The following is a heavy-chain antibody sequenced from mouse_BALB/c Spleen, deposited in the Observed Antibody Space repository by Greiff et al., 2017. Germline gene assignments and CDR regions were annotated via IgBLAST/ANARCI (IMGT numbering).Heavy chain of an antibody. CDR1: GFTFSDYY. CDR2: ISDGGSYT. CDR3: AREGVRRSWFAY. Sequence: EVKVVESGGGLVKPGGSLKLSCAASGFTFSDYYMYWVRQTPEKRLEWVATISDGGSYTYYPDSVKGRFTISRDNAKNNLYLQMSSLKSEDTAMYYCAREGVRRSWFAYWGQGTLVTVSA. J-gene: IGHJ3*01. V-gene: IGHV5-4*02. D-gene: IGHD2-14*01.